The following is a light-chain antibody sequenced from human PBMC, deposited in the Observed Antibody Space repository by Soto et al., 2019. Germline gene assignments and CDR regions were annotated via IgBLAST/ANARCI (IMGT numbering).Light chain of an antibody. J-gene: IGKJ1*01. V-gene: IGKV1-27*01. CDR1: QGIIDY. CDR2: AAS. CDR3: QKYNSAPRT. Sequence: IQMTQSPSSLAASVGDRVTITCRASQGIIDYLAWYQQKPGKAPKLLIYAASTLQSGVPSRFSGSGAGTDFTLTISSLQPEDVETYYCQKYNSAPRTFGQGTKVESK.